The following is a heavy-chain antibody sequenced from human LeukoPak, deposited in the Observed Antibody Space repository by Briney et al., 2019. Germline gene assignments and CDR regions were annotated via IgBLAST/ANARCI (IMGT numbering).Heavy chain of an antibody. Sequence: GGSLRLSCAASGFTFDDYAMHWVRQAPGKGLEWVSGISWNSGSIGYADSVKGRFTISRDNAKNSLYLQMNSLRAEDTAVYYCARDGGTYSGYDPSTGYYYYGMDVWGQGTTVTVSS. CDR2: ISWNSGSI. V-gene: IGHV3-9*01. CDR3: ARDGGTYSGYDPSTGYYYYGMDV. CDR1: GFTFDDYA. D-gene: IGHD5-12*01. J-gene: IGHJ6*02.